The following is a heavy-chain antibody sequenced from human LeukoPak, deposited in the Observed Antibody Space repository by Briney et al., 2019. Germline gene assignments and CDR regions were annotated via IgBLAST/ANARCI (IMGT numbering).Heavy chain of an antibody. CDR1: GFTFSSYA. D-gene: IGHD3-3*01. V-gene: IGHV3-23*01. CDR2: ISGSGGST. Sequence: GGSLRLSCAASGFTFSSYAMSWVRQAPGKGLEWVSAISGSGGSTYYADSVKGRFTISRDNSKNTLYLQMNSLRAEDTAVYYCASPKYDFWSGYRFGDAFDIWGQGTMVTVSS. J-gene: IGHJ3*02. CDR3: ASPKYDFWSGYRFGDAFDI.